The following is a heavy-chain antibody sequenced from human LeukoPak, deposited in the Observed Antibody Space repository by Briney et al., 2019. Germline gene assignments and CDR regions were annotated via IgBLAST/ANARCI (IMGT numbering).Heavy chain of an antibody. CDR2: INPSSGST. D-gene: IGHD2-2*02. V-gene: IGHV1-46*01. Sequence: GASVKVSCKASGYTFTSYYMHWVRQAPGEGLEWRGIINPSSGSTRYAQKLQGRVTMTRDMSPSTGYMERSSLRSEDTAEYYCARVAAEVVGVPGAIGFGWLRRDYYYMDVWGKGTTVTVSS. CDR1: GYTFTSYY. J-gene: IGHJ6*03. CDR3: ARVAAEVVGVPGAIGFGWLRRDYYYMDV.